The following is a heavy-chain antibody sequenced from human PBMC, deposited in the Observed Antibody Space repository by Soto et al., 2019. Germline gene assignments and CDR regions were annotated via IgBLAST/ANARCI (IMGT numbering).Heavy chain of an antibody. CDR1: GFSFNSYG. V-gene: IGHV3-30*03. CDR3: ARTRSAWSDFHYYSLDV. Sequence: PGGSLRLSCAASGFSFNSYGMHWVRQGPGNGLEWVAFISYDSTKTYYADSVKGRFTISRDNSNSALYVQMNSLTGEDTAVYYCARTRSAWSDFHYYSLDVWAQGTTVTVPS. J-gene: IGHJ6*02. D-gene: IGHD1-26*01. CDR2: ISYDSTKT.